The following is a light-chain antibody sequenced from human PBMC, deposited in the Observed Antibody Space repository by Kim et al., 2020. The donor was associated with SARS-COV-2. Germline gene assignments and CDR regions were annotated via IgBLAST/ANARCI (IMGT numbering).Light chain of an antibody. J-gene: IGKJ2*01. CDR1: QSISSW. CDR2: KAS. Sequence: AAVGDRVTLTCRASQSISSWLAWYQQKPGKAPKLLIYKASSLESGVPSRFSGSGSGTEFTLTISSLQPDDFATYYCQQYNSYAPYTFGQGTKLEIK. V-gene: IGKV1-5*03. CDR3: QQYNSYAPYT.